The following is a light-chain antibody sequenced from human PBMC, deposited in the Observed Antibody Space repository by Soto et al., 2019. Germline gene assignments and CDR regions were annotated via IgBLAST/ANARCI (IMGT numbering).Light chain of an antibody. Sequence: DVVMTQSPLSLPVTLGQPASISCRSSQSLVYRDGNTYLNWFQQRPGQSPRRLIYKVSIRDSGVPDRFSGSGSGTDFTLNISRVEAEDVGVYYCMQGTHWLFTFGQGTKLEI. V-gene: IGKV2-30*01. CDR2: KVS. CDR3: MQGTHWLFT. J-gene: IGKJ2*01. CDR1: QSLVYRDGNTY.